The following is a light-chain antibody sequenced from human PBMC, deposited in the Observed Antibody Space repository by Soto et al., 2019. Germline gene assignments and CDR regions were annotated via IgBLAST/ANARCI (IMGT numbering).Light chain of an antibody. Sequence: QSVLTQPASVSGSPGQSITISCTGTSSDVGGYNYVSWYQQHPGKAPKLMIYDVSNRPSGVSNRFSGSKSGNTASLTISGLQAEDEADYYCSSYTSSSTLYVVFVGGTQLTVL. CDR3: SSYTSSSTLYVV. CDR2: DVS. CDR1: SSDVGGYNY. J-gene: IGLJ2*01. V-gene: IGLV2-14*01.